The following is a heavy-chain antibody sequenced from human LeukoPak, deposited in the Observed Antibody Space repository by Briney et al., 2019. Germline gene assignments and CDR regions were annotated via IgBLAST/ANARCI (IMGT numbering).Heavy chain of an antibody. Sequence: GGSLRLSCAASGFTFSGFAMDWVRQAPGKGLEWVSVISGSGGNTYYADSVKGRFTISRDNSKNTLYLQMNSLRAEDTAVYYCAKEYSVRNQFDHWGQGTLVAVSS. CDR2: ISGSGGNT. CDR1: GFTFSGFA. D-gene: IGHD1-14*01. CDR3: AKEYSVRNQFDH. V-gene: IGHV3-23*01. J-gene: IGHJ4*02.